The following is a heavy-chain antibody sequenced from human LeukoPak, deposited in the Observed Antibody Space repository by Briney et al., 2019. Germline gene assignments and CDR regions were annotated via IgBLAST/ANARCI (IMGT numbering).Heavy chain of an antibody. CDR1: GGSFSTYY. Sequence: PSETLSLTCTVSGGSFSTYYWSWFRQPPGKGLEWIGYIFYSGSTNYNPSLKSRVTISIDTSQNQFSLKLSSVTAADTAVYYCARHRGSGYDTDHWGQGMLVTVSS. V-gene: IGHV4-59*08. J-gene: IGHJ5*02. CDR2: IFYSGST. D-gene: IGHD5-12*01. CDR3: ARHRGSGYDTDH.